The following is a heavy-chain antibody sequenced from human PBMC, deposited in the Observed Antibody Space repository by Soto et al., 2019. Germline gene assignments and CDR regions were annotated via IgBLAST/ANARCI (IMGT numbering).Heavy chain of an antibody. CDR3: ARGYCTXXXXDPWFDP. D-gene: IGHD2-8*01. CDR2: IYPGDSDT. V-gene: IGHV5-51*01. Sequence: PGESLKISCTGSGYAFTSYWVALVRQMPGKGLEWMGIIYPGDSDTIYSPSFQGQVTISADKSITTAYLQWSSLKASDTAMYYCARGYCTXXXXDPWFDPWXQGTLVTVSS. J-gene: IGHJ5*02. CDR1: GYAFTSYW.